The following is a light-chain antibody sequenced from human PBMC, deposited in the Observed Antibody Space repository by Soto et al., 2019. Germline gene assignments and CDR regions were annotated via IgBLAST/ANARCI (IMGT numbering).Light chain of an antibody. CDR3: QQYGSSPIT. J-gene: IGKJ5*01. CDR1: KSVSSNY. V-gene: IGKV3-20*01. CDR2: VAS. Sequence: EIVLTQSPGTLSLSPGERATLSCRASKSVSSNYLAWYQQKPGQAPRVLIYVASSRATGIPDRFSGSGSGTDFTLTISRLEPEDSAVYYCQQYGSSPITFGQGTRLEIK.